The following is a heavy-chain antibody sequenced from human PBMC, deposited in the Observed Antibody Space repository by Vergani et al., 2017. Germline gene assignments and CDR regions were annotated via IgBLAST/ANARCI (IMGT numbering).Heavy chain of an antibody. CDR2: LYYSWST. J-gene: IGHJ4*02. Sequence: QLQLQESGPGLVKPSETLSLTCTVSGGSISSSSYYWGWIRQPPGKGLEWIGSLYYSWSTYYNPSLKSRVPISVDTSKNQFSLKLRAVTAADTFVYYCARHITSIIAVGGTGFDYWGQGTLVTVSS. CDR3: ARHITSIIAVGGTGFDY. CDR1: GGSISSSSYY. D-gene: IGHD6-19*01. V-gene: IGHV4-39*01.